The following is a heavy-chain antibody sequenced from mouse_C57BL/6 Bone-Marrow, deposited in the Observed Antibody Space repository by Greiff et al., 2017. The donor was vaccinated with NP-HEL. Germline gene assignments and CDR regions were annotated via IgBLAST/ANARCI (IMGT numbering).Heavy chain of an antibody. V-gene: IGHV1-81*01. CDR3: ARDYYGSSYDFDY. Sequence: VNVVESGAELARPGASVKLSCKASGYTFTSYGISWVKQRTGQGLEWIGEIYPRSGNTYYNEKFKGKATLTADKSSSTAYMELRSLTSEDSAVYFCARDYYGSSYDFDYWGQGTTLTVSS. D-gene: IGHD1-1*01. CDR2: IYPRSGNT. CDR1: GYTFTSYG. J-gene: IGHJ2*01.